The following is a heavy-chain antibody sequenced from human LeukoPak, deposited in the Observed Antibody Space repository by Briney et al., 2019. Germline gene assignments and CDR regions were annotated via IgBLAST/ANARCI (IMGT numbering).Heavy chain of an antibody. Sequence: PSETLSLTCTVSGGSISSHYWSWIRQPPGKGLEWIGYIYYSGSTKYNPSLKSRVTISVDMSKNQFSLKLSSVTAADTAVYYLARAVSGYYYAFDYWGQGTLVTVSS. CDR3: ARAVSGYYYAFDY. J-gene: IGHJ4*02. V-gene: IGHV4-59*11. CDR2: IYYSGST. CDR1: GGSISSHY. D-gene: IGHD3-22*01.